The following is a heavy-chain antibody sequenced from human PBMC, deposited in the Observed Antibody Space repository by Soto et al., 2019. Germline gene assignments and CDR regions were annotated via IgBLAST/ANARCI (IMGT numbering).Heavy chain of an antibody. D-gene: IGHD3-10*01. Sequence: ASVKVSCKASGYTFTGYYLHWVRQAPGQGLEWMGWINPNSGGTNYAQKFQGWVTMTRDTSISTAYMELSRLRSDDTAVYYCARDHGELGSQSPPACTDVWGQGTTVTVSS. J-gene: IGHJ6*02. V-gene: IGHV1-2*04. CDR1: GYTFTGYY. CDR3: ARDHGELGSQSPPACTDV. CDR2: INPNSGGT.